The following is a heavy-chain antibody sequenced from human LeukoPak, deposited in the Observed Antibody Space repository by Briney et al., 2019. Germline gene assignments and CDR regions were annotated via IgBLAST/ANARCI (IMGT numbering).Heavy chain of an antibody. V-gene: IGHV1-2*02. CDR1: GYTFTGYY. D-gene: IGHD5-18*01. CDR3: ARDSVGYSYGLGGDYAFDI. Sequence: ASVKVSCKASGYTFTGYYMHWVRQAPGQGLEWMGWINPNSGGTNYAQKFQGRVTMTRDTSISTAYMELSRLRSDDTAVYYCARDSVGYSYGLGGDYAFDIWGQGTMVTVSS. CDR2: INPNSGGT. J-gene: IGHJ3*02.